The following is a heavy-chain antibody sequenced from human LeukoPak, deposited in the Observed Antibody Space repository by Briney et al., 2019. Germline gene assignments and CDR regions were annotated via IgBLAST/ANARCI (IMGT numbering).Heavy chain of an antibody. J-gene: IGHJ4*02. V-gene: IGHV1-18*01. D-gene: IGHD4-17*01. CDR2: ITPYNGNR. CDR3: AREIYGRFDY. CDR1: GYTFTSYG. Sequence: ASVKLSCKASGYTFTSYGISWVRQPPGQGLEWMRWITPYNGNRKYAQKFQGRVTMTTDTSTSTAYMELRSLRFDDTAVYYCAREIYGRFDYWGQGTLVT.